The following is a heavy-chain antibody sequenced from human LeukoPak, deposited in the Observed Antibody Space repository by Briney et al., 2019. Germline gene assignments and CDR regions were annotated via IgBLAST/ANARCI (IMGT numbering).Heavy chain of an antibody. CDR2: VSDSSGLSTI. V-gene: IGHV3-48*01. J-gene: IGHJ4*02. CDR1: GFTFSSYC. CDR3: ARDRDSGTYRGAFDN. Sequence: GGSLRLSCAASGFTFSSYCMNWVRRAPGKGLECLSYVSDSSGLSTITYAASVNGRFTISIDNAKNSLYVQMNSLRAEDTAVYYCARDRDSGTYRGAFDNWGQGIRLTVSS. D-gene: IGHD1-26*01.